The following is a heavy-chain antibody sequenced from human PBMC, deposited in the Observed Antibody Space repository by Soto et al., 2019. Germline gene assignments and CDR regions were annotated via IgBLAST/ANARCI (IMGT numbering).Heavy chain of an antibody. Sequence: SDTLALPCRVSDGSISSTPLYWGWIRQPPRQGLELIGSISYRGSTSYNPSLKSRVTISVDTSKNQFSLRLTSVTAAHTAVYYCARLLGWYNHNYFDPWGQGTLVTVSS. J-gene: IGHJ5*02. D-gene: IGHD6-19*01. V-gene: IGHV4-39*01. CDR2: ISYRGST. CDR1: DGSISSTPLY. CDR3: ARLLGWYNHNYFDP.